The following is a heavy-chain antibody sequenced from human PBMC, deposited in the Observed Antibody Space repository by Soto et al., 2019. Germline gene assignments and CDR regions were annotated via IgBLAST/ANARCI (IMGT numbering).Heavy chain of an antibody. D-gene: IGHD6-25*01. CDR3: EIFARRLDFDY. CDR1: GFTFSSYS. J-gene: IGHJ4*02. Sequence: GGSLRLSCAASGFTFSSYSMNWVRQAPGKGLEWVSSISSSSSYIYYADTVKGRFTISSDNAKNSLYLQMNSLRAEDAAVYYCEIFARRLDFDYWGQGTLVTVSS. V-gene: IGHV3-21*01. CDR2: ISSSSSYI.